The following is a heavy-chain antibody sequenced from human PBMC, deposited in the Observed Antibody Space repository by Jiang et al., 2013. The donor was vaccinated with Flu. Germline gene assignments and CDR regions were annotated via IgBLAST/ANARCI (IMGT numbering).Heavy chain of an antibody. Sequence: PGLVKPSETLSLTCGVSGYSHQQWLLLGLDPAAPRRGLEWIASIFHSGSTYYNPSLKSRVTISLDRSNNQFSLRVNSVTAADTAMYYCATGGFQIDAFDVWGQGSMVTVSS. V-gene: IGHV4-38-2*01. CDR3: ATGGFQIDAFDV. J-gene: IGHJ3*01. CDR2: IFHSGST. CDR1: GYSHQQWLL. D-gene: IGHD3-10*01.